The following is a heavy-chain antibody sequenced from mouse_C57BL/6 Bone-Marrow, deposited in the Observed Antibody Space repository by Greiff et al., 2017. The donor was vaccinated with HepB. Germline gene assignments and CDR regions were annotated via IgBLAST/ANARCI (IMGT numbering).Heavy chain of an antibody. V-gene: IGHV1-82*01. J-gene: IGHJ3*01. CDR3: ARISAWFAY. CDR2: IYPGDGDT. D-gene: IGHD3-1*01. CDR1: GYAFSSSW. Sequence: VQLQQSGPELVKPGASVKISCKASGYAFSSSWMNWVKQRPGKGLEWIGRIYPGDGDTNYNGKFKGKATLTADKSSSTAYMQLSSLTSEDSAVYFCARISAWFAYWGQGTLVTVSA.